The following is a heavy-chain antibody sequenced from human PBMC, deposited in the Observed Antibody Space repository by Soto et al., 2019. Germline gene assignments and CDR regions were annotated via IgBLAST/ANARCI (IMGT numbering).Heavy chain of an antibody. D-gene: IGHD3-9*01. CDR2: IYYRGNA. Sequence: QLQLQESGPGLVKPSETLSLPCSVSDDSITSDKYYWGWIRQPPGQGLEWIGSIYYRGNAYYNPSRQTRVTISLDKAKSQFSLKLNAGTAADAAVYFCARLEGLATISYYFDFWGPGALVTVSS. J-gene: IGHJ4*02. CDR3: ARLEGLATISYYFDF. CDR1: DDSITSDKYY. V-gene: IGHV4-39*01.